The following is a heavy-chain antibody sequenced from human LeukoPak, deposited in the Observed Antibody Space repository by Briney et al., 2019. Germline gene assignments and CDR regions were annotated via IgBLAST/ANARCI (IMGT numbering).Heavy chain of an antibody. V-gene: IGHV3-74*01. CDR1: GFTFSDYW. J-gene: IGHJ4*02. CDR3: ARDRGPRTGFMVREAYDY. CDR2: INTDGSIT. Sequence: GGSLRLSCAASGFTFSDYWIHWVRQAPGKGLVWVSRINTDGSITSYADSVKGRFSISRDNAKNTLYLQMSSLRAEDTAVYYCARDRGPRTGFMVREAYDYWGQGTLVTVSS. D-gene: IGHD3-10*01.